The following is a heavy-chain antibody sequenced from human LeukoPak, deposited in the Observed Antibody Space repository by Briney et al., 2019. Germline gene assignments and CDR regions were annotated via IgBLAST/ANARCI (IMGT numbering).Heavy chain of an antibody. CDR1: GFTFSSYW. D-gene: IGHD3-3*01. Sequence: SGGSLRLSCAASGFTFSSYWMSWVRQAPGKGLEWVANIKQDGSEKYYVDSVKGRFTISRDNAKNSLYLQMNSLRAEDTAVYYCARGDDFWSGYLSYYYYGMDVWGQGTTVTVSS. CDR2: IKQDGSEK. V-gene: IGHV3-7*01. J-gene: IGHJ6*02. CDR3: ARGDDFWSGYLSYYYYGMDV.